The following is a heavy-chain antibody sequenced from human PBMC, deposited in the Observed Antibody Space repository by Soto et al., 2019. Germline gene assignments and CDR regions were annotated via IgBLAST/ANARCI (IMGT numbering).Heavy chain of an antibody. CDR3: ARHRGTPDLYFDY. V-gene: IGHV3-20*04. J-gene: IGHJ4*02. D-gene: IGHD3-10*01. CDR2: INWIGGST. CDR1: GFICGAHA. Sequence: GGSLRLSCAASGFICGAHAMSWVRQAPGKGLEWVSAINWIGGSTNYADSMKGRFTISRDNAKNSLYLQMSSLRAEDTALYYCARHRGTPDLYFDYWGQGT.